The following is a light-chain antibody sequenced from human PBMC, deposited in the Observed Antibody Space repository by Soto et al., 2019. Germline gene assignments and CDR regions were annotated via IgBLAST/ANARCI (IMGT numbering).Light chain of an antibody. J-gene: IGKJ4*01. CDR2: GAS. Sequence: EIVLTQSPATLSVSPGERATLSCRASQSVSNNYLAWYQQKPGQAHRLLIYGASTRATGIQARFSGSGSGTEFTLTIESLQPDDFATFYCKQYSTYPLTFGGGTKVDIK. CDR1: QSVSNN. CDR3: KQYSTYPLT. V-gene: IGKV3-15*01.